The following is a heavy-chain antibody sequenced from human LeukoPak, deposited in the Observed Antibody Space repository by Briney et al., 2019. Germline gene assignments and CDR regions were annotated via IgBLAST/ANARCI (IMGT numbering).Heavy chain of an antibody. CDR2: INHSGST. CDR3: ARRQQLVRNRAFDI. CDR1: GGSFSGYC. D-gene: IGHD6-13*01. Sequence: SETLSLTCAVYGGSFSGYCWSWIRQPPGKGLEWIGEINHSGSTNYNPSLKSRVTISVDTSKNQFSLKLSSVTAADTAVYYCARRQQLVRNRAFDIWGQGTMVTVSS. V-gene: IGHV4-34*01. J-gene: IGHJ3*02.